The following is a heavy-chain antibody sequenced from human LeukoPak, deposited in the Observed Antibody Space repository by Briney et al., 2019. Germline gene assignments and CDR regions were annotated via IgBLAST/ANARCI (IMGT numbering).Heavy chain of an antibody. CDR3: ARAVTQRDGYNWYYFDY. CDR2: IYYSGST. CDR1: GGSISSSY. Sequence: SETLSLTCTVSGGSISSSYWSWIRQPPGKGLEWIGYIYYSGSTNYNPSLKSRVTISVDTSKNQFSLKLSSVTAADTAVYYCARAVTQRDGYNWYYFDYWGQGTLVTVSS. D-gene: IGHD5-24*01. J-gene: IGHJ4*02. V-gene: IGHV4-59*13.